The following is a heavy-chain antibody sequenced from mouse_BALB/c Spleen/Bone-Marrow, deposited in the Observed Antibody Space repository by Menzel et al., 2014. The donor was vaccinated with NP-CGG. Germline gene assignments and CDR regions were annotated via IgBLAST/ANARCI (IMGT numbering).Heavy chain of an antibody. Sequence: VQLQQSGAELMKPGASVMISCKATGYTFSDYWIEWVKQRPGHGLEWIGEILPGGGSTNYNENFKGKATFTADTSSNTAYMQLSSLTSEDSAVYYCAKGGHVMDYWGQGTPVTVSS. CDR3: AKGGHVMDY. J-gene: IGHJ4*01. V-gene: IGHV1-9*01. D-gene: IGHD1-1*02. CDR1: GYTFSDYW. CDR2: ILPGGGST.